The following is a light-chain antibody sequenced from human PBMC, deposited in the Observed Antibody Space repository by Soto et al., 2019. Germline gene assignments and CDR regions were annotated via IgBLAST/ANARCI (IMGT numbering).Light chain of an antibody. CDR1: QSVSSSY. V-gene: IGKV3-20*01. CDR3: QQYGSSSSIT. Sequence: EIVLTQSPGTLSLSPGERATLSCRASQSVSSSYLAWYQQKPGQAPRLLIYGASSRATGIPDRFSGSGSGTDFTLTISRLEPEDFAVYYGQQYGSSSSITFGQGTRLEIK. CDR2: GAS. J-gene: IGKJ5*01.